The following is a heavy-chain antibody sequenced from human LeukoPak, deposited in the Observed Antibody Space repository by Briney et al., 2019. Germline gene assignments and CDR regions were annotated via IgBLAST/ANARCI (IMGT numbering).Heavy chain of an antibody. CDR3: ARHVQVWDSSSWYYYMDV. J-gene: IGHJ6*03. Sequence: SETLPLTCTVSGGSISSSSYYWDWIRQPLGKGLEWIGNIYYSGSTYYNPSLRSRVAISVDTSKNQFSLKLSSVTAADTAVYYCARHVQVWDSSSWYYYMDVWGKGTTVTVSS. V-gene: IGHV4-39*01. CDR1: GGSISSSSYY. CDR2: IYYSGST. D-gene: IGHD6-13*01.